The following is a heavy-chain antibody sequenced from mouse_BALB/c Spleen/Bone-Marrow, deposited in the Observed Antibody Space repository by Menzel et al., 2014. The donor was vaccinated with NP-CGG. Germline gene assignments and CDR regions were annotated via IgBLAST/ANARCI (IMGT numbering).Heavy chain of an antibody. J-gene: IGHJ4*01. V-gene: IGHV1-14*01. CDR1: GYTFTSYV. D-gene: IGHD2-14*01. CDR2: IHPYNDGT. Sequence: VQLKESGPDLVKPGASVKMSCKASGYTFTSYVIHWVKQKPGQGLEWIGYIHPYNDGTRYNEKFKGKATLTSDKSSSTAYMELSSLTSEDSAVYCCARSRNYRYDWDYAMDYWGQGTSVTVSS. CDR3: ARSRNYRYDWDYAMDY.